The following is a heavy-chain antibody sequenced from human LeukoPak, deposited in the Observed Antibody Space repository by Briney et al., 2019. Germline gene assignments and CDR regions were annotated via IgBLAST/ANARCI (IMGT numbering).Heavy chain of an antibody. CDR1: GYTFTGYY. V-gene: IGHV1-2*02. D-gene: IGHD2-21*01. J-gene: IGHJ4*02. CDR3: ARAHIGNDLFIDY. Sequence: ASVKVSCKASGYTFTGYYMHWVRQAPGQGLEWMGWINHNSGGTNYAQKFQGRVTMTRDTSISTAYMELSRLRSDDTAVYYCARAHIGNDLFIDYWGQGTLVTVSS. CDR2: INHNSGGT.